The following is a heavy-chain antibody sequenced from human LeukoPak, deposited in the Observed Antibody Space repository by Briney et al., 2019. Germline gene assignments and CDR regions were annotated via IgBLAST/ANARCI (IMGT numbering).Heavy chain of an antibody. CDR2: ISGSGGST. CDR1: GFTFSSYA. J-gene: IGHJ4*02. Sequence: GGSLRLFCAASGFTFSSYAMSWVRQAPGKGLEWVSAISGSGGSTYYADSVKGRFTISRDNSKNTLYLQMNSLRAEDTAVYYCAKDLGITMVRGVSPFDYWGQGTLVTVSS. CDR3: AKDLGITMVRGVSPFDY. D-gene: IGHD3-10*01. V-gene: IGHV3-23*01.